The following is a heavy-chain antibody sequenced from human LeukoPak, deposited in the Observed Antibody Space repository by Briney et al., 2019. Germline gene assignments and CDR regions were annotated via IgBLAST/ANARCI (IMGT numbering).Heavy chain of an antibody. CDR1: GFXVSTNC. Sequence: GGSLRLSCAASGFXVSTNCITWVRQAPGKGLEWVSTIYSGGTTYYADSVMGRFTISRHNSRNTLYLQMNSLRAEDTAVYYCARVDTVMAYYFDLWGQGILVTVSS. V-gene: IGHV3-53*04. CDR2: IYSGGTT. CDR3: ARVDTVMAYYFDL. J-gene: IGHJ4*02. D-gene: IGHD5-18*01.